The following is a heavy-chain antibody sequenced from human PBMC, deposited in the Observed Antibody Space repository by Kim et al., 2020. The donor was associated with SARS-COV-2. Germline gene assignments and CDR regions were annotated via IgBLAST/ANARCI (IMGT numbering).Heavy chain of an antibody. CDR1: GFTFSDYY. Sequence: GGSLRLSCAASGFTFSDYYMSWIRQAPGKGLEWVSYISSSGSTIYYADSVKGRFTISRDNAKNSLYLQMNSLRAEDTAVYYCARASAEQLVDTPVDYWGQGTLVTVSS. CDR2: ISSSGSTI. J-gene: IGHJ4*02. CDR3: ARASAEQLVDTPVDY. V-gene: IGHV3-11*01. D-gene: IGHD6-6*01.